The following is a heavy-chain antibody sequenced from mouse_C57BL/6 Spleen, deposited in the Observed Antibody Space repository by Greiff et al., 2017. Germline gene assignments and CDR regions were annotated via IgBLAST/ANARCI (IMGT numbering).Heavy chain of an antibody. V-gene: IGHV1-15*01. CDR3: TRDDYDVRGFDY. D-gene: IGHD2-4*01. J-gene: IGHJ2*01. CDR1: GYTFTDYE. Sequence: VQLQQSGAELVRPGASVTLSCKASGYTFTDYEMHWVKQTPVHGLEWIGAIDPETGGTAYNQKFKGKAILTADKSSSTAYMELRSLTSEDSAVYYCTRDDYDVRGFDYWGQGTTLTVSS. CDR2: IDPETGGT.